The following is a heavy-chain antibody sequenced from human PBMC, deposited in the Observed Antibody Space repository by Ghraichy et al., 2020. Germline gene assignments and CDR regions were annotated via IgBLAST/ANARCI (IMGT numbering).Heavy chain of an antibody. D-gene: IGHD3-3*01. CDR3: ARQYFGADSSWFDP. CDR2: IYYSGST. CDR1: GGSISSSSYY. J-gene: IGHJ5*02. V-gene: IGHV4-39*01. Sequence: SETLSLTCTVSGGSISSSSYYWGWIRQPPGKGLEWIGSIYYSGSTYYNPSLKSRVTISVDTSKNQFSLKLSSVTAADTAVYYCARQYFGADSSWFDPWGQGTLVTVS.